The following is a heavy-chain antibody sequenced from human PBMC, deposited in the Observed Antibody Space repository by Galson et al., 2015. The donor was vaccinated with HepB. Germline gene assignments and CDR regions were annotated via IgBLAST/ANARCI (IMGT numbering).Heavy chain of an antibody. CDR3: ARELVRYCSSTSCYDYYYYGMDV. J-gene: IGHJ6*02. CDR2: ISSSSSTI. CDR1: GFTFSSYS. V-gene: IGHV3-48*01. D-gene: IGHD2-2*01. Sequence: SLRLCCAASGFTFSSYSMNWVRQAPGKGLEWVSYISSSSSTIYYADSVKGRFTISRDNAKNSLYLQMNSLRAEDTAVYYCARELVRYCSSTSCYDYYYYGMDVWGQGTTVTVSS.